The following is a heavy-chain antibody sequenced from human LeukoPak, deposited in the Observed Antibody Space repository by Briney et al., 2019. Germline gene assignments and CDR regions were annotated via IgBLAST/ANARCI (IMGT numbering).Heavy chain of an antibody. CDR2: ISGSGFST. J-gene: IGHJ4*02. D-gene: IGHD6-19*01. CDR3: AKLVAVAGEGVF. V-gene: IGHV3-23*01. CDR1: GLTFSSYD. Sequence: PGGSLRLSCAASGLTFSSYDMNWVRQAPGKGLEWVSAISGSGFSTFYADSVKGRFTISRDNSKNMLYLQMNSLRADDTAVYYCAKLVAVAGEGVFWGQGTLVTVSS.